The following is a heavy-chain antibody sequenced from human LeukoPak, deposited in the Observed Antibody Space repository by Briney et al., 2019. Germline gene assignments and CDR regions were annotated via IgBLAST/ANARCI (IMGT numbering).Heavy chain of an antibody. J-gene: IGHJ4*02. CDR2: IIPIFGTA. CDR3: AREGYCSSTSCYQDY. CDR1: GGTFSSYA. Sequence: SVKVTCKASGGTFSSYAISWVRQAPGQGLEWMGGIIPIFGTANYAQKFQGRVTITADESTSTAYMELSSLRSEDTAVYYCAREGYCSSTSCYQDYWGQGTLVTVSS. D-gene: IGHD2-2*01. V-gene: IGHV1-69*01.